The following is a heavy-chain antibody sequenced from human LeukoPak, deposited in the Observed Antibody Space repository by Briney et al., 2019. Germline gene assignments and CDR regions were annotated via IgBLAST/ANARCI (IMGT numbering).Heavy chain of an antibody. CDR2: IYTSGST. V-gene: IGHV4-61*02. Sequence: SQTLSLTCTGSVGSISSGNFYWSWIRQPAGKGLEWIGRIYTSGSTDYNHSLNSRVTISLETSKNQFSLNLRSVTAADTAVYYCARDPLSSYCGGDCYEDYWGQGTLVTVPS. CDR3: ARDPLSSYCGGDCYEDY. CDR1: VGSISSGNFY. D-gene: IGHD2-21*01. J-gene: IGHJ4*02.